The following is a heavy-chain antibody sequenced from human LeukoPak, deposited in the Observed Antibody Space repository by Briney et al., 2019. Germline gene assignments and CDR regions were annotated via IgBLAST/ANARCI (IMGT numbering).Heavy chain of an antibody. Sequence: GAALKISCKASGSFFTSYWIGWVRQVPGKGLEWMGIIYTGDSDTRYSPSFQGQVTISADKSISSAYLQWSSLKASDTAMYYCARHCSGGNCYYYGMDVWGQGTTVTVSS. CDR2: IYTGDSDT. V-gene: IGHV5-51*01. D-gene: IGHD2-15*01. CDR1: GSFFTSYW. J-gene: IGHJ6*02. CDR3: ARHCSGGNCYYYGMDV.